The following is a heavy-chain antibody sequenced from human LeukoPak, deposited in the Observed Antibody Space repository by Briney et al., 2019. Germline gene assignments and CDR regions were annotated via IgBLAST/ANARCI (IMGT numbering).Heavy chain of an antibody. D-gene: IGHD6-6*01. CDR1: GYTFTSYG. J-gene: IGHJ5*02. Sequence: GASVKVSCKASGYTFTSYGISWVRQAAGQGLEWMGWISAYNGNTIYAQKLQGRVTMTTDTSTSTAYMELRSLRSDDTAVYYCARNLYRSSSTDWFDPWGQGTLVTVSS. V-gene: IGHV1-18*01. CDR2: ISAYNGNT. CDR3: ARNLYRSSSTDWFDP.